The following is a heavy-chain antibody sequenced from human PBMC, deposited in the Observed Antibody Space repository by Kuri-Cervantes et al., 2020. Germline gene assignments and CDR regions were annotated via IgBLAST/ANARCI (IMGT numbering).Heavy chain of an antibody. Sequence: GGSLRLSCAASGFTFSDYYMSWIRQAPGKGLEWVSYISSSGSTIYYADSVKGRFTISRDNAKNSLYLQMNSLRAEDTAVYYCAKVSMIVVVPDHWGQGTLVTVSS. V-gene: IGHV3-11*01. CDR1: GFTFSDYY. CDR3: AKVSMIVVVPDH. CDR2: ISSSGSTI. J-gene: IGHJ4*02. D-gene: IGHD3-22*01.